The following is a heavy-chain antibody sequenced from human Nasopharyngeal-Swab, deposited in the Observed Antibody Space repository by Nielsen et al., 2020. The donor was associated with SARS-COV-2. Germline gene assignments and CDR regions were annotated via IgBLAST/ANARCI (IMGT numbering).Heavy chain of an antibody. D-gene: IGHD5-24*01. CDR3: ARVLDGYNGFDY. CDR1: GLSVSSNY. Sequence: GESLKISCAASGLSVSSNYMSWVRQAPGKGLEWVSIIYPGGSTYYADSVKDRFTISRDSSWNTLYLQMNSLTAEDTAVYYCARVLDGYNGFDYWGQGTLVTVSS. V-gene: IGHV3-53*01. CDR2: IYPGGST. J-gene: IGHJ4*02.